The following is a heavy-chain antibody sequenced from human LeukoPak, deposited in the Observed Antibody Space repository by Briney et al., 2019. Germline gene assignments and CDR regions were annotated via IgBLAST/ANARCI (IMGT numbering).Heavy chain of an antibody. CDR3: ARVRTDVAGDFDY. CDR2: IYYSGST. V-gene: IGHV4-59*01. CDR1: GGSISSYY. D-gene: IGHD3/OR15-3a*01. J-gene: IGHJ4*02. Sequence: SETLSLTCTVSGGSISSYYWSWIRQPPGKGLELIGYIYYSGSTNYNPSLKSRVTISVDTSKNQFSLKLSSVTAADTAVYYCARVRTDVAGDFDYWGQGTLVTVSS.